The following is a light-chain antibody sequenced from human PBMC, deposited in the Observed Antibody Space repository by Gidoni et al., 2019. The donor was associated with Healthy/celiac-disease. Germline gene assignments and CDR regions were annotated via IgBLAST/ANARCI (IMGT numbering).Light chain of an antibody. CDR1: QSVSSSY. CDR2: GAS. J-gene: IGKJ2*01. V-gene: IGKV3-20*01. Sequence: EIVLTQSPGTLSLSPGERATLSCRASQSVSSSYLAWYQQKPGQAPRLLIYGASSRTTGIPDRFSGSESGEDFTLTISRLEPEDFAVYYCQQCSSSPYTFGQGTKLEIK. CDR3: QQCSSSPYT.